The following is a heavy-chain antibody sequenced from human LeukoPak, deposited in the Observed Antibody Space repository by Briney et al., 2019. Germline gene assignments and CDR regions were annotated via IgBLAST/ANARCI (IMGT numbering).Heavy chain of an antibody. J-gene: IGHJ4*02. D-gene: IGHD4-11*01. CDR3: ARDRHDYTHYFDY. CDR2: IYSGGST. Sequence: QTGGSLRLSCAASGFTVSNNYMTWVRQAPGKGLQWVSTIYSGGSTYYADSVKGRFTVSRDNSKNTLFLRMNSLRVEDTAVYYCARDRHDYTHYFDYWGQGTLVTVSS. CDR1: GFTVSNNY. V-gene: IGHV3-66*01.